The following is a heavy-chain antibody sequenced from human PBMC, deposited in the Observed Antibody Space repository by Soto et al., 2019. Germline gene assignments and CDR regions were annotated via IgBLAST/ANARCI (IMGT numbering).Heavy chain of an antibody. V-gene: IGHV3-74*01. J-gene: IGHJ3*02. CDR3: ARGWIGDLNDAFDI. CDR2: INIYGSST. CDR1: GFTFSSYA. D-gene: IGHD2-2*03. Sequence: GGALRLSCAASGFTFSSYAMHWVRQAPGKGLEWVSRINIYGSSTDYADSVKGRFTISRDNAKNTLYLQMNSLRVEDTAVYYCARGWIGDLNDAFDIWGQGTMVTVSS.